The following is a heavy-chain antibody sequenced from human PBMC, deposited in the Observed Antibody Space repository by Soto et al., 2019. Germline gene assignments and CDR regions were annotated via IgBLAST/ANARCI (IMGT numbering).Heavy chain of an antibody. Sequence: HAQLVQSGAEVRKPGSSVKVSCKASGGIFSNFAFSWVRQAPGQGLEWVGTVVPVYGAVHYAQQFQDRVTITADESTPTTYMEMSGLRSEDTAIYYCAKDGGGYPWGQGTLVTVSS. CDR2: VVPVYGAV. CDR3: AKDGGGYP. D-gene: IGHD2-15*01. V-gene: IGHV1-69*18. J-gene: IGHJ5*02. CDR1: GGIFSNFA.